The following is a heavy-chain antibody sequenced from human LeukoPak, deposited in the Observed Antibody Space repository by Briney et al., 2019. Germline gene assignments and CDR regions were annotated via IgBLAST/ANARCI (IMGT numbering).Heavy chain of an antibody. D-gene: IGHD2-15*01. Sequence: GGSLRLSCKASGFRFSDYWMTWVRQAPGKGLEWVANIKEDGREKYYVDSVKGRFTLSKDNAKNSVYLQMNSLGAEDTAVYYCARGWGEKGYCRGGTCNNPQFDYWGQGILVTVSS. CDR2: IKEDGREK. J-gene: IGHJ4*02. V-gene: IGHV3-7*01. CDR3: ARGWGEKGYCRGGTCNNPQFDY. CDR1: GFRFSDYW.